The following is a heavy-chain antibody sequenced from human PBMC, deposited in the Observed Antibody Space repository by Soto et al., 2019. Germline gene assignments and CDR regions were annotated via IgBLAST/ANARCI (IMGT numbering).Heavy chain of an antibody. CDR2: IWYDGSNK. CDR3: ARDHDIVVVVAATRDYYYGMDV. CDR1: GFTFSTYG. D-gene: IGHD2-15*01. V-gene: IGHV3-33*01. Sequence: GGSLRLSCAVSGFTFSTYGMHWVRQAPGKGLEWVAVIWYDGSNKYYADSVKGRFTISRDNSKNTLYLEMNSLRAEDTAVYYCARDHDIVVVVAATRDYYYGMDVWGQGTTVTVSS. J-gene: IGHJ6*02.